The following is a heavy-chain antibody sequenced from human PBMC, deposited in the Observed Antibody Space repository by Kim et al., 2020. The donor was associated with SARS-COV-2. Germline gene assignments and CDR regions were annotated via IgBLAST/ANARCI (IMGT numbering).Heavy chain of an antibody. J-gene: IGHJ4*02. Sequence: GGSLRLSCAASGFTFSSHWMSWVRQAPGKGLEWVANINHDRSEKYYVGSVRGRFTISRDNANNALYLQMNSLRPEDTAVYYCARDRKDDRYGDLYFDYWGQGTLVTVSS. CDR3: ARDRKDDRYGDLYFDY. V-gene: IGHV3-7*01. D-gene: IGHD3-10*01. CDR1: GFTFSSHW. CDR2: INHDRSEK.